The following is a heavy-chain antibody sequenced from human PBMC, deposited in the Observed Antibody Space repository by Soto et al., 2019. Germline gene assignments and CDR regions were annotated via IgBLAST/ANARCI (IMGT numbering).Heavy chain of an antibody. J-gene: IGHJ4*02. CDR2: INAGNGNT. CDR3: ARDLGGWPDY. Sequence: QVQLVQSGAEVKKPGASVKVSCKASGYTFTSYAMHWVRQAPGQRLEWMGWINAGNGNTKYSQKFQGRVTITRDTSARTAYMELSSLRSEDTSLYSCARDLGGWPDYWGQGTLVTVSS. V-gene: IGHV1-3*01. D-gene: IGHD2-15*01. CDR1: GYTFTSYA.